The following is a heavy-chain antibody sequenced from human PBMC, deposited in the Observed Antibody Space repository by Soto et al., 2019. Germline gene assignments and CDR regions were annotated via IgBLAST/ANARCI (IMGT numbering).Heavy chain of an antibody. CDR1: GFTFSSYA. V-gene: IGHV3-21*01. D-gene: IGHD2-2*01. CDR3: AREDIVVVPAHTRPIDY. CDR2: ISSSSSYT. J-gene: IGHJ4*02. Sequence: GGSLRLSCAASGFTFSSYAMSWVRQAPGKGLEWVSSISSSSSYTYYADSVKGRFTISRDNAKNSLYLQMNSLRAEDTAVYYCAREDIVVVPAHTRPIDYWGQGALVTVSS.